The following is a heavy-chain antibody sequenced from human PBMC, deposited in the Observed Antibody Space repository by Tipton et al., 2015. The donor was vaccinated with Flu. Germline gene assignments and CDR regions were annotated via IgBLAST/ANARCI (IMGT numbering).Heavy chain of an antibody. D-gene: IGHD2-2*01. CDR1: GFTVSSNY. CDR2: IYSGGST. Sequence: SLRLSCAASGFTVSSNYMSWVRQAPGKGLEWVSVIYSGGSTYYADSVKGRFTISRHNSKNTLYLQMNSLRAEDTAVYYCARGYCSSTSCYPPSFDYWGQGTLVTVSS. J-gene: IGHJ4*02. CDR3: ARGYCSSTSCYPPSFDY. V-gene: IGHV3-53*04.